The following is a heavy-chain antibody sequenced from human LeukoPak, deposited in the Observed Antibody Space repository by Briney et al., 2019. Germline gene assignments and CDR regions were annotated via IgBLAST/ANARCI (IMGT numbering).Heavy chain of an antibody. J-gene: IGHJ4*02. CDR1: GGSFSGYY. D-gene: IGHD6-19*01. V-gene: IGHV4-34*01. CDR3: ARLDSSGWDFDY. Sequence: SETLSLTCAVYGGSFSGYYWSWIRQPPGKGLEWIGEINHSGSTNYNPSLKSRVTISVDTSKNQFSLKLSSVTAADTAVYYCARLDSSGWDFDYWGQGTLVTASS. CDR2: INHSGST.